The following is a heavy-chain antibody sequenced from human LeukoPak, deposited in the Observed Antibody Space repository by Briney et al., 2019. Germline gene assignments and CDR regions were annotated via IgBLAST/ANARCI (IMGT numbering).Heavy chain of an antibody. Sequence: GSSVKVSCKASGYTFIDYYMHWVRQAPGQGLEWIGWISPNSGGTTYVQKFQGRVTMTRDTSIAIVYMELSGLSFDDTAVYYCARGGGRYSVDYWGQGTLVIVSS. V-gene: IGHV1-2*02. J-gene: IGHJ4*02. D-gene: IGHD1-26*01. CDR3: ARGGGRYSVDY. CDR2: ISPNSGGT. CDR1: GYTFIDYY.